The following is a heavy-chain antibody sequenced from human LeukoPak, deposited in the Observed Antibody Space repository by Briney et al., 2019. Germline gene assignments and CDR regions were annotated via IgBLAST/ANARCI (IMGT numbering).Heavy chain of an antibody. D-gene: IGHD3-10*01. Sequence: PGGSLRLSCAASGFTFSSYAMSWVRQAPGKGLEWVSAISGSGGSTYYADSVKGRFTISRDNSKNTLYLQMNSLRAEDTAVYCCAKDPGFGSPSYYYYYYGMDVWGQGTTVTVSS. J-gene: IGHJ6*02. CDR1: GFTFSSYA. CDR3: AKDPGFGSPSYYYYYYGMDV. V-gene: IGHV3-23*01. CDR2: ISGSGGST.